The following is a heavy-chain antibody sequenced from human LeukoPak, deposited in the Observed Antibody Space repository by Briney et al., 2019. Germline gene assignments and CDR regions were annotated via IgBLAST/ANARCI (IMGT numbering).Heavy chain of an antibody. V-gene: IGHV5-51*01. CDR3: ARLAVSSIWSVYFDH. Sequence: GESLKISCKGSGYRFTSYWIGWVRQMPGKGLEWMGIIYPSDSDTRYSPSFQGQVTISADKSISTAYLQRSSLKASDTAMYYCARLAVSSIWSVYFDHWGQGTLVTVCS. D-gene: IGHD6-13*01. J-gene: IGHJ4*02. CDR1: GYRFTSYW. CDR2: IYPSDSDT.